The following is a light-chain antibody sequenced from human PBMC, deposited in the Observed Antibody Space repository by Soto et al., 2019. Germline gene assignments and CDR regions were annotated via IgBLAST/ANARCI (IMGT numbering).Light chain of an antibody. J-gene: IGKJ2*01. CDR1: QSVSSN. V-gene: IGKV3-11*01. CDR2: DAS. CDR3: QQRSNWPYT. Sequence: EIVLTQSPATLSLSPGERATLSCRASQSVSSNLAWYQQKPGQAPRRFIYDASNRATAIPARFSGSGSGTDFTLTISSLEPEDFAVYYCQQRSNWPYTFGQGTKLEI.